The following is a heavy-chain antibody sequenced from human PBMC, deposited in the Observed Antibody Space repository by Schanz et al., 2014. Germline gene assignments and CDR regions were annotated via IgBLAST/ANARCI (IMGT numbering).Heavy chain of an antibody. V-gene: IGHV1-18*01. CDR3: AGATYSSSWYGGSEYFQH. CDR1: GYTFSNYG. Sequence: QGLLVQSGGEVKKPGASVKISCQASGYTFSNYGISWVRQAPGQGPEWMGWISDYNADTKYAQKVQGRVTMTTDTSTSTAYMELRSLRSDDTAVYYCAGATYSSSWYGGSEYFQHWGQGTLVTVSS. D-gene: IGHD6-13*01. J-gene: IGHJ1*01. CDR2: ISDYNADT.